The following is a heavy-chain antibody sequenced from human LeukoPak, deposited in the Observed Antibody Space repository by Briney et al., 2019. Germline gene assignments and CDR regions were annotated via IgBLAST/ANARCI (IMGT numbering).Heavy chain of an antibody. CDR2: ISSSGSTI. V-gene: IGHV3-48*03. J-gene: IGHJ4*02. Sequence: GGSLRLSCAASGFTFSSYEMNWVRQAPGKGLEWVSYISSSGSTIYYADSVKGRFTISRDNANNSVFLQMNNLRAEDSAIYYCARGARWAYYFDYWGQGSLVTVSS. D-gene: IGHD4-23*01. CDR3: ARGARWAYYFDY. CDR1: GFTFSSYE.